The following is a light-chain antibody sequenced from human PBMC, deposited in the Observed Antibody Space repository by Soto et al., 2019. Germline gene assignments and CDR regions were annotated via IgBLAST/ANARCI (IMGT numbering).Light chain of an antibody. CDR3: QRYDGGPPILS. CDR1: QRVSTN. CDR2: AAS. V-gene: IGKV3-15*01. Sequence: EIVMTQSPATLSVSPGETATLSCRASQRVSTNLAWYQQKPGHAPMPLIDAASVRATGIPARFSGSGSRREFTLTLSSLQSEDFAVYYCQRYDGGPPILSFGGGTNAEIK. J-gene: IGKJ4*01.